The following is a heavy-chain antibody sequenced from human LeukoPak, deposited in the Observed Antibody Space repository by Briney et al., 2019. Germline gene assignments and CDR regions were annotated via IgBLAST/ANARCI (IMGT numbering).Heavy chain of an antibody. D-gene: IGHD2-15*01. V-gene: IGHV3-30-3*01. CDR1: GFTFSSYA. CDR3: ARDRRGYCSGGSCYQFDY. J-gene: IGHJ4*02. Sequence: PGRSLRLSCAASGFTFSSYAMHWVRQAPGKGLEWVAVISYDGGNKYYADSVKGRFTISRDNSKNTLYLQMNSLRAEDTAVYYCARDRRGYCSGGSCYQFDYWGQGTLVTVSS. CDR2: ISYDGGNK.